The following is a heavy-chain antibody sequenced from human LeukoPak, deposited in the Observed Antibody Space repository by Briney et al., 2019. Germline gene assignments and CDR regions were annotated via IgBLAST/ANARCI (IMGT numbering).Heavy chain of an antibody. Sequence: ASVTVSCTASGYTFTGYYMHWVRQAPGQGLEWMGWINPNSGGTNYAQKFQGRVTMTRDTSISTAYMELSRLRSDDTAVYYCAREVIVVVPAASEYYYYYYGMDVWGQGTTVTLSS. CDR2: INPNSGGT. CDR1: GYTFTGYY. V-gene: IGHV1-2*02. CDR3: AREVIVVVPAASEYYYYYYGMDV. J-gene: IGHJ6*02. D-gene: IGHD2-2*01.